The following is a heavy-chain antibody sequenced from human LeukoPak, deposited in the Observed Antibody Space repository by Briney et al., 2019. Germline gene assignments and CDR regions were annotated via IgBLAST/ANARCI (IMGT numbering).Heavy chain of an antibody. CDR3: ARRPHDYSNYYFDC. J-gene: IGHJ4*02. D-gene: IGHD4-11*01. CDR1: GYNFTSYW. Sequence: KTGGSLRLSCKGSGYNFTSYWIGWVRQMPGKGLEWTGIIYPGDSDTRYSPSFRGQVTISADKSISTAYLQWSSLKASDTAMYCCARRPHDYSNYYFDCWGQGTLVTVSS. V-gene: IGHV5-51*01. CDR2: IYPGDSDT.